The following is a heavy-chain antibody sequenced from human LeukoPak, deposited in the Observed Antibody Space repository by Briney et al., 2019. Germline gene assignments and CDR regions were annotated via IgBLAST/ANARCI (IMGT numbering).Heavy chain of an antibody. V-gene: IGHV1-18*01. J-gene: IGHJ3*02. Sequence: ASVKVSCKASGYTFTSYGISWVRQAPGQGLEWMGWISAYNGNTNYAQKLQGRVTMTTDTSTSTAYTELRSLRSDDTAVYYCARDGGYFDWLLYDAFDIWGKGTMVTVSS. D-gene: IGHD3-9*01. CDR2: ISAYNGNT. CDR3: ARDGGYFDWLLYDAFDI. CDR1: GYTFTSYG.